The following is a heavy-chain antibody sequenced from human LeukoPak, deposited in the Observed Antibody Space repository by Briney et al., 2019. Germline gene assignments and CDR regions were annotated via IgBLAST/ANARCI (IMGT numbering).Heavy chain of an antibody. CDR2: IDPRSGGT. D-gene: IGHD2-2*02. CDR1: GYTFTDYY. CDR3: TSSDYTSSDY. J-gene: IGHJ4*02. Sequence: ASVKASCKASGYTFTDYYMHWVRQAPGQGLEWMGWIDPRSGGTNFARKFQGRVTMTRDTSISTAYMELSRLTSDDTAVYYCTSSDYTSSDYWGQGTLVTVSS. V-gene: IGHV1-2*02.